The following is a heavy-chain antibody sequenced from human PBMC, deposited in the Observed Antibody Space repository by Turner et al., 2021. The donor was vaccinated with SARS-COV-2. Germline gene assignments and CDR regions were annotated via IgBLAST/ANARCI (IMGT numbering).Heavy chain of an antibody. Sequence: EVPVVESGGGLVPPGVPLRLSCAASGLPFSNSVMRWVRQAPGKGLEWVSTISSSGGTTYYAASVKGRFTISRDNSKNTLYMQMNSLRAGDTALYYCANVGSYFFDYWGQGTLVTVSS. CDR3: ANVGSYFFDY. D-gene: IGHD3-10*01. CDR2: ISSSGGTT. CDR1: GLPFSNSV. J-gene: IGHJ4*02. V-gene: IGHV3-23*04.